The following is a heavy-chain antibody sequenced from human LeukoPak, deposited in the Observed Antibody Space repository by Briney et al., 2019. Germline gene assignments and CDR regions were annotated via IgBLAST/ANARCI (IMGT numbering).Heavy chain of an antibody. D-gene: IGHD6-19*01. CDR1: GITVSSYY. J-gene: IGHJ4*02. CDR3: ARLSASVAGSFDY. Sequence: GGSLRLSCAVSGITVSSYYMSWVRQAPGKGLEWVSIIYSGDTTYYADSVKGRFTISRDNSKSTLYLQMNSLRVEDTAVYYCARLSASVAGSFDYWGQGTLVTVSS. V-gene: IGHV3-66*01. CDR2: IYSGDTT.